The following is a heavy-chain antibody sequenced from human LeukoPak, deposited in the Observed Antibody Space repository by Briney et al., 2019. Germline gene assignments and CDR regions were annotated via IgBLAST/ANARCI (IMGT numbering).Heavy chain of an antibody. CDR3: ARAQADIVVVPAAIPNYYYGMDV. V-gene: IGHV1-2*02. Sequence: GAAVKVSCKASGYTFTGYYMHWVRQAPRQGREWMGWINPNSGGTNYSQKFQGRVTMTRATSISTAYMELSRLRYDDPDVYYCARAQADIVVVPAAIPNYYYGMDVWGQGTTVTVSS. J-gene: IGHJ6*02. D-gene: IGHD2-2*01. CDR1: GYTFTGYY. CDR2: INPNSGGT.